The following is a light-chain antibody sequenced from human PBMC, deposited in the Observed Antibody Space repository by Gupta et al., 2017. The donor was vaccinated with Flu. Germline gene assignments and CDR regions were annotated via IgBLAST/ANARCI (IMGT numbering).Light chain of an antibody. Sequence: QSALTQPASVSGSPGQSITISCTGTSSDVGGYNYVSWYLQHPGKAPKLIIYEVTNRPSGLSNRFSGSKSGNTASLTISGLQAEDEADYYCSSYTSTSTYVCGTGTKVTVL. CDR1: SSDVGGYNY. J-gene: IGLJ1*01. V-gene: IGLV2-14*01. CDR2: EVT. CDR3: SSYTSTSTYV.